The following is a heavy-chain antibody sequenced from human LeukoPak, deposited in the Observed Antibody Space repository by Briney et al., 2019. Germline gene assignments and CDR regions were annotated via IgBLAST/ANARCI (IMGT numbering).Heavy chain of an antibody. D-gene: IGHD3-10*01. V-gene: IGHV1-2*02. CDR1: GYTFTGYY. J-gene: IGHJ4*02. Sequence: ASVKVSCKASGYTFTGYYMHWVRQAPGQGLEWMGWINPNSGGTNYAQKFQGGVTLTRDTSISTAYMELSRLRSDDTAVYFCARSDYYGSGSYYKVDYWGQGTLVTVSS. CDR3: ARSDYYGSGSYYKVDY. CDR2: INPNSGGT.